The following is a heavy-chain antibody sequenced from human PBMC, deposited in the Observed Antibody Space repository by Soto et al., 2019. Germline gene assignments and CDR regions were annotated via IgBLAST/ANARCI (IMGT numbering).Heavy chain of an antibody. V-gene: IGHV6-1*01. Sequence: QTLSLTCDISGDSVSSNSAGSNWIRQTPSRGLEWLGRTYYKSKWYYTYAASVKSRITVSPDTSKNQFSLQLTSVTPEDTAVYYCARGSWDDVSGHYYMDVWDKGTTVNVSS. CDR1: GDSVSSNSAG. CDR2: TYYKSKWYY. D-gene: IGHD1-1*01. J-gene: IGHJ6*03. CDR3: ARGSWDDVSGHYYMDV.